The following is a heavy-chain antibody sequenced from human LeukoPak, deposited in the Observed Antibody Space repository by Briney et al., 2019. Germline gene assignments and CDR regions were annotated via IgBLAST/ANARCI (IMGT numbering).Heavy chain of an antibody. Sequence: SQTLSLTCAFSGDSVSRNSAAWNWIRHSPSRGLEGLGRTYYWSKWYNDYAGSVKSRIPINPDTSNNQFSLQLNSVTPEDTAVYYCARVTYCTSTSCYRDAFDIWGQGTMVTVSS. CDR2: TYYWSKWYN. CDR1: GDSVSRNSAA. CDR3: ARVTYCTSTSCYRDAFDI. V-gene: IGHV6-1*01. D-gene: IGHD2-2*02. J-gene: IGHJ3*02.